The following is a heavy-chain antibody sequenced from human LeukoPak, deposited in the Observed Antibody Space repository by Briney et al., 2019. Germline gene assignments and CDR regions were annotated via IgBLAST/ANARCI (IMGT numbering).Heavy chain of an antibody. Sequence: ASVKVCCKASGTILTRYTINWVRQAPGQGLEWMGWININTGKPVYAQGLTGRFVFSWDTSVSTAYLQISRLKTEDTGIYFCTSVIVGATAPWFDPWGQGTPVTVSS. J-gene: IGHJ5*02. CDR2: ININTGKP. CDR3: TSVIVGATAPWFDP. V-gene: IGHV7-4-1*02. D-gene: IGHD1-26*01. CDR1: GTILTRYT.